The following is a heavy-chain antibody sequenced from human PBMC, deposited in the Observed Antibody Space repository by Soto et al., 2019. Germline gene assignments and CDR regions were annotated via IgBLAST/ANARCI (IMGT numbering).Heavy chain of an antibody. J-gene: IGHJ6*02. CDR3: ARIPRYSCSWYGMDV. Sequence: QVTLKESGPVLVKPTETLTLTCTVSGFSLSNARMCVSWIRQPPGKALEWLAHIFSNHEKSYSTSLKSRLTISKYISKSQRHLTMTNMDHVETATYCCARIPRYSCSWYGMDVWGQVTTVTVSS. V-gene: IGHV2-26*01. D-gene: IGHD6-13*01. CDR1: GFSLSNARMC. CDR2: IFSNHEK.